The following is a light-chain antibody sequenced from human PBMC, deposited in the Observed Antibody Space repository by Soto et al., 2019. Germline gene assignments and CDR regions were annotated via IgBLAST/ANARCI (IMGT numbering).Light chain of an antibody. V-gene: IGKV3-20*01. CDR1: QPVAKNY. CDR2: GAS. J-gene: IGKJ4*01. CDR3: QQYASAPLT. Sequence: DIVLTQSPGTLSLSPGERATLSCRASQPVAKNYLAWYQPQPGQAPRLLIFGASSRATGIPDRFSGSGSGTDFTLTINRLEPEDFAVDDCQQYASAPLTFGGGTKVEIK.